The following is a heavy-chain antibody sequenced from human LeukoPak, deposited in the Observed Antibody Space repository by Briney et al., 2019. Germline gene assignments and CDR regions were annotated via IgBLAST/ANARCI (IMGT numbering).Heavy chain of an antibody. J-gene: IGHJ4*02. CDR3: AKDGDFWSGYPPDY. D-gene: IGHD3-3*01. CDR2: ISYDGGNI. CDR1: GFTFGDYA. V-gene: IGHV3-30*04. Sequence: PGGSLRLSCTASGFTFGDYAMSWVRQAPGKGLEWVAVISYDGGNISYTDSVKGRFTISRDNSKNTLYLQMNSLRAEDTAVYYCAKDGDFWSGYPPDYWGQGTLVTVSS.